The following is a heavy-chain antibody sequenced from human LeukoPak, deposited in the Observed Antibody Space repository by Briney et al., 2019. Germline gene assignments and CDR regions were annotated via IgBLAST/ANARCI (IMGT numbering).Heavy chain of an antibody. CDR2: ISDSGGST. V-gene: IGHV3-23*01. CDR1: GITLSNYG. D-gene: IGHD3-22*01. CDR3: AKRGVVIRVILVGFHKEAYYFDS. Sequence: GGSLRLSCAVSGITLSNYGMSWVRQAPGKGLEWVAGISDSGGSTNYADSVKGRFTISRDNPKNTLYLQMNSLRAEDTAVYFCAKRGVVIRVILVGFHKEAYYFDSWGQGTLVTVSS. J-gene: IGHJ4*02.